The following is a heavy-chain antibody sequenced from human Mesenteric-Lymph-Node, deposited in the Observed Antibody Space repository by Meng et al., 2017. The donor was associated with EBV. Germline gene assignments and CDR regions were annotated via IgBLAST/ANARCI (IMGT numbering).Heavy chain of an antibody. CDR1: GGSIIGGGYS. CDR3: ARSAGGDYFDY. Sequence: QLHLQESGSGLVTPSQTLSLTCAVSGGSIIGGGYSWSWIRQAPGKGLEWIGFIYHSGTTYLNPSLRSRVNLSVDTSKNQFSLNLRSVSAADTAIYYCARSAGGDYFDYWGQGTLVTVSS. J-gene: IGHJ4*02. CDR2: IYHSGTT. V-gene: IGHV4-30-2*01. D-gene: IGHD1-26*01.